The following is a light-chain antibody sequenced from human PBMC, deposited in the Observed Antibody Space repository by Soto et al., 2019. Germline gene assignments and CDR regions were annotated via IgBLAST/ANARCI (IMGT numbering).Light chain of an antibody. CDR3: AAWDDRLSAVV. Sequence: QSVLTQPPSASGTPGQRVTISCSGSSSNIGSNTVNWYQQLPGTAPKLLIYSNDQRPSGVPDRFSGSKSGTSASLAISGLQSEDEADYCCAAWDDRLSAVVFGGGTKVTVL. J-gene: IGLJ2*01. CDR2: SND. CDR1: SSNIGSNT. V-gene: IGLV1-44*01.